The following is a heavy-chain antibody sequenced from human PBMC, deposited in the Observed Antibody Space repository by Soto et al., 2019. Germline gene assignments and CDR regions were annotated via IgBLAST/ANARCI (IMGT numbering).Heavy chain of an antibody. J-gene: IGHJ4*02. CDR1: GFTFSTYW. CDR3: SRSLDS. CDR2: INQDGSEK. Sequence: GGSLRLSXAASGFTFSTYWMDWVRQTPGKGLEWVANINQDGSEKNYVDSVKGRFTIYRDNAKNSLYLQMSSLTAEDSALYYCSRSLDSWGQGTLVTVSS. V-gene: IGHV3-7*01.